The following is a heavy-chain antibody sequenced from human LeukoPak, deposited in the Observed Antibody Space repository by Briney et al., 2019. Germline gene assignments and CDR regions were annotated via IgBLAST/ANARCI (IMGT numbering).Heavy chain of an antibody. CDR2: IWYDGSNK. Sequence: GRSLRLSCAASGFTFSSYGMHWVRQAPGKGLEWVAAIWYDGSNKYYADSVKGRFTISRDNSKNTLYLQMNSLRAEDTAVHYCARGLDYGDYERFDYWGQGTLVTVSS. CDR3: ARGLDYGDYERFDY. CDR1: GFTFSSYG. J-gene: IGHJ4*02. V-gene: IGHV3-33*01. D-gene: IGHD4-17*01.